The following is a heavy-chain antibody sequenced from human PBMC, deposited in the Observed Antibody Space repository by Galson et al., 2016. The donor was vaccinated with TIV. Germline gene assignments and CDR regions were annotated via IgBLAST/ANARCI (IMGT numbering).Heavy chain of an antibody. CDR3: ARDRGGSGDFDY. J-gene: IGHJ4*02. CDR1: GYILASHV. Sequence: SVKVSCKASGYILASHVMHWVRQAPGQRPEWMGWINVGNGDRKYSQGLQGRVTLSGDTSANTAFMELSSLRFEDTATYYCARDRGGSGDFDYWGQGTLVTVSS. D-gene: IGHD3-16*01. V-gene: IGHV1-3*01. CDR2: INVGNGDR.